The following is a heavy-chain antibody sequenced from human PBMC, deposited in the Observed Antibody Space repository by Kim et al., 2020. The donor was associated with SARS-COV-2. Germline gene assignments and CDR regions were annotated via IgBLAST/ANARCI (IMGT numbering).Heavy chain of an antibody. J-gene: IGHJ4*01. CDR1: GFTFGDYA. CDR2: ISWNSGSK. D-gene: IGHD3-22*01. V-gene: IGHV3-9*01. CDR3: AKEAKYYESSGFDF. Sequence: GGSLRLSCVVSGFTFGDYAIHWVRQAPGKGLEWVSGISWNSGSKGYADSVKGRFTISRDNAKNSLYLQMNSLRAEDTALYYCAKEAKYYESSGFDFWG.